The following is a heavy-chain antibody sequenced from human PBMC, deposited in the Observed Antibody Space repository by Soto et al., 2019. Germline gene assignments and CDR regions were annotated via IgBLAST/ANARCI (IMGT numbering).Heavy chain of an antibody. CDR1: GGSISNYY. CDR2: IYTSGNT. V-gene: IGHV4-4*07. J-gene: IGHJ5*02. CDR3: GRADNGDNGRAFDP. D-gene: IGHD4-17*01. Sequence: PSETLSLTCTVSGGSISNYYWSWIRQPAGKGLEWIGRIYTSGNTNYNPSLKGRVTMSVDMSKNQFSLKLSSVAAADTAVYYCGRADNGDNGRAFDPCGEGTRVTVSS.